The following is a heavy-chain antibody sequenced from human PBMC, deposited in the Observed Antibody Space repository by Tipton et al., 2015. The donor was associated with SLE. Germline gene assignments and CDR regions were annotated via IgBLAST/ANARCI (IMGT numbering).Heavy chain of an antibody. CDR1: GGSMNRWFYF. J-gene: IGHJ4*02. CDR2: IDSSGNT. D-gene: IGHD3-10*01. CDR3: ARDLGSGSGNYFVDS. V-gene: IGHV4-61*09. Sequence: TLSLTCSVSGGSMNRWFYFWPWIPPSAGKALQWLGHIDSSGNTYHNPPLRSRVSISVDVSRNQFSLKLTTVTAADTAVYYCARDLGSGSGNYFVDSWGQGTLVTVSS.